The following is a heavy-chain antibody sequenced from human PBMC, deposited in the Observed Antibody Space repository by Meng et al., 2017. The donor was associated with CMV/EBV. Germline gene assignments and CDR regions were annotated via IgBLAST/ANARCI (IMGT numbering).Heavy chain of an antibody. CDR1: ISSSSSY. D-gene: IGHD2-2*01. J-gene: IGHJ1*01. CDR2: IYYSGST. CDR3: ARSVGYCSSTSCTPPQH. V-gene: IGHV4-39*07. Sequence: ISSSSSYWGWIRQPPGKGLEWIGSIYYSGSTYYNPSLKSRVTISVDTSKNQFSLKLSSVTAADTAVYYCARSVGYCSSTSCTPPQHWGQGTLVTVSS.